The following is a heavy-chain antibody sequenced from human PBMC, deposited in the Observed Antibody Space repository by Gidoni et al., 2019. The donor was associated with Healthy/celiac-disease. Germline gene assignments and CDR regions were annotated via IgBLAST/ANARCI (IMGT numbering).Heavy chain of an antibody. V-gene: IGHV3-21*01. J-gene: IGHJ6*02. CDR3: LAASGAYYDYGMDV. CDR2: ISSSSSYI. D-gene: IGHD6-13*01. CDR1: GLPFSSYS. Sequence: EVQRVESGGGLVKPGGSLSLSCAAPGLPFSSYSMNWVRQAPGQGLEWVSSISSSSSYIYYADSVKGRFTISRDNAKNSLYLQMNSLRAEDTAVYYCLAASGAYYDYGMDVWGQGTTVTVSS.